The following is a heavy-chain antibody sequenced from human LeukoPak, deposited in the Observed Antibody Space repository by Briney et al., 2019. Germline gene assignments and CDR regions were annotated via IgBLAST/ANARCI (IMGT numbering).Heavy chain of an antibody. CDR3: ARDDEGPGYFDL. CDR2: IYASGNT. CDR1: GASINNYY. V-gene: IGHV4-4*07. J-gene: IGHJ2*01. Sequence: SETLSLTCTVSGASINNYYWSWVRQPAGKGLEWIGRIYASGNTNYNPSLKGRVTMTVDTSKNQFSLNLSSVTAADTAVYYCARDDEGPGYFDLWGRGTLVTVSS.